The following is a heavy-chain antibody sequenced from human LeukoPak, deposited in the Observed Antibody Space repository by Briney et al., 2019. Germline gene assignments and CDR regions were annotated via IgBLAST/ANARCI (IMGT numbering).Heavy chain of an antibody. V-gene: IGHV4-30-4*01. CDR2: IYYSGST. CDR1: GGSISSGDYY. CDR3: ARDQLGIYYFDY. Sequence: SQTLSLTCTVSGGSISSGDYYWSWTRQPPGKGLEWIGYIYYSGSTYYNPSLKSRVTISVDTSKNQFSLKLSSVTAADTAVYYCARDQLGIYYFDYWGQGTLVTVSS. D-gene: IGHD6-13*01. J-gene: IGHJ4*02.